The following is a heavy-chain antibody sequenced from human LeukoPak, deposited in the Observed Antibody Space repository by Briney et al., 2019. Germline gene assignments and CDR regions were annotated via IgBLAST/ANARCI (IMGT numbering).Heavy chain of an antibody. CDR2: INPSGGST. D-gene: IGHD3-22*01. J-gene: IGHJ3*02. Sequence: ASVKVSCKASGYTFTSYYMHWVRQAPGQGRDGMGIINPSGGSTSYAQKFQGRVTMTRDTSTSTVYMALSSLRSEDTAVYYCLRCHYSYDSSGSYCDAFDIWGQGTMVTVSS. V-gene: IGHV1-46*01. CDR1: GYTFTSYY. CDR3: LRCHYSYDSSGSYCDAFDI.